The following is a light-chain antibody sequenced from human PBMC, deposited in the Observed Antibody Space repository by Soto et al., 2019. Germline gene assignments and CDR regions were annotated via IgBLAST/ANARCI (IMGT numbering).Light chain of an antibody. V-gene: IGLV1-40*01. CDR1: NSKLGAGYD. J-gene: IGLJ3*02. CDR3: QAYDYSLNAFV. Sequence: QSVLTQPPSVSGAPGRRVTISRTGNNSKLGAGYDVHWYQQLPCAAPKLVVFCNRNRHSGVTERFSGYKCGTSASLAITGLQAEDEADYYCQAYDYSLNAFVLGGGTKVTVL. CDR2: CNR.